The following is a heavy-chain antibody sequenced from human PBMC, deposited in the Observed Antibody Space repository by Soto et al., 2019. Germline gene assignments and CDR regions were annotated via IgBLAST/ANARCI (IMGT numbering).Heavy chain of an antibody. Sequence: PGGSLRLSCAASGFTFDDYTMHWVRQAPGKGLEWVSLISWDGGSTYYADSVKGRFTISRDNSKNSLYPQMNSLRTEDTALYYCAKDISRPGGGDYYYGMDVWGQGTTVTV. J-gene: IGHJ6*02. CDR3: AKDISRPGGGDYYYGMDV. D-gene: IGHD3-16*01. CDR1: GFTFDDYT. V-gene: IGHV3-43*01. CDR2: ISWDGGST.